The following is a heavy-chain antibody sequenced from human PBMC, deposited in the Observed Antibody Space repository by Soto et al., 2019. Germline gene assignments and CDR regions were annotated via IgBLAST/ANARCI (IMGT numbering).Heavy chain of an antibody. J-gene: IGHJ6*02. CDR2: IRSKAYGGTT. Sequence: GGSLRLSCTASGFTFGDYAMSWFRQAPGRGLEWVGFIRSKAYGGTTEYAASVKGRFTISRDDSKSIAYLQMNSLKTEDTAVYYCTRGTVTSYYYYGKDVWGQGTTVTVSS. D-gene: IGHD4-17*01. V-gene: IGHV3-49*03. CDR3: TRGTVTSYYYYGKDV. CDR1: GFTFGDYA.